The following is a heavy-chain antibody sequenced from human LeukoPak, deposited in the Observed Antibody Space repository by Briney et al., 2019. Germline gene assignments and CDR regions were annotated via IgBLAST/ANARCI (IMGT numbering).Heavy chain of an antibody. CDR2: ISSSSSYI. J-gene: IGHJ6*04. Sequence: GGSLRLSCAASGFTFSSYSMNWVRQAPGKGLEWVSSISSSSSYIYYADSVKGRLTISRDNAKNSLYLQMNSLRAEDTAVYYCARDPPIYCSSTSCHNIPYGMDVWGKGTTVTVSS. CDR1: GFTFSSYS. D-gene: IGHD2-2*02. CDR3: ARDPPIYCSSTSCHNIPYGMDV. V-gene: IGHV3-21*01.